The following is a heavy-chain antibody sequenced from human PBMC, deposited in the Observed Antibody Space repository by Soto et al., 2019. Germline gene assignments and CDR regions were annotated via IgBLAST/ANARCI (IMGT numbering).Heavy chain of an antibody. CDR2: IIPIFGTA. D-gene: IGHD1-1*01. J-gene: IGHJ6*02. CDR1: GGTFSSYA. V-gene: IGHV1-69*13. CDR3: ASDQEQLELRSYYYGMDV. Sequence: SVKVSCKASGGTFSSYAISWVRQAPGQGLEWMGGIIPIFGTANYAQKFQGRVTITADESTSTAYMELSSLRSEDTAVYYCASDQEQLELRSYYYGMDVWGPGTTVTVYS.